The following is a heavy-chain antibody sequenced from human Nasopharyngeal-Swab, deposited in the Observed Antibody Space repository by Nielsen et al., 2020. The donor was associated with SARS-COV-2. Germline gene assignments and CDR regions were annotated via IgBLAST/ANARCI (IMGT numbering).Heavy chain of an antibody. Sequence: GGSLRLSCAASGFTFDDYAMHWVRQAPGKGLEWVSGISWNSGSIGYADSVKGRFTISRDNAKNSLYLQMNSLRAEDTALYYCAKDNLPIAVVPGIWGQGTLVTVSS. CDR2: ISWNSGSI. D-gene: IGHD6-19*01. CDR1: GFTFDDYA. CDR3: AKDNLPIAVVPGI. J-gene: IGHJ4*02. V-gene: IGHV3-9*01.